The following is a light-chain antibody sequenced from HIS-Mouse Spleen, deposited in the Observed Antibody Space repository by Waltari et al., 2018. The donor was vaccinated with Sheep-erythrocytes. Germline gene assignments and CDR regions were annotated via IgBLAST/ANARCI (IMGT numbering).Light chain of an antibody. CDR2: DVS. J-gene: IGLJ1*01. CDR3: CSYAGSYNHV. V-gene: IGLV2-11*01. Sequence: QSALTQPRSVSGSPGQSVTISCTGTSSDVGGYNYVSSYQQHPGKAPKLLIYDVSKRPSGAPDRVSGSKSGNPAYLTISGLQAEDEADYYCCSYAGSYNHVFATGTKVTVL. CDR1: SSDVGGYNY.